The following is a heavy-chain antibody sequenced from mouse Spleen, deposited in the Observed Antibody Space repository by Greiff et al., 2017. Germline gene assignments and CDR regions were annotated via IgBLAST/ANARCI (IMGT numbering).Heavy chain of an antibody. Sequence: QVQLQQSGAELMKPGASVKISCKATGYPFSSYWIEWVTQRPGHGLEWIGEILPGSGSTNYNEKFKGKATFPADTSSNPAYMQLSSLTSEDSAVYYCARAGYREEDYFDVWGQGTTSTVSS. CDR2: ILPGSGST. CDR1: GYPFSSYW. V-gene: IGHV1-9*01. J-gene: IGHJ2*01. CDR3: ARAGYREEDYFDV. D-gene: IGHD2-2*01.